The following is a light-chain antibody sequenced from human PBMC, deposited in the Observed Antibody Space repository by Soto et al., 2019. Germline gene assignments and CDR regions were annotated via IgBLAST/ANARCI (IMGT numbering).Light chain of an antibody. Sequence: DIQMTQSPSSLSASVGDRVTITCRASQSISSYLNWYQQKLGKAPKLLIYAASTLQSGVPSGFSGRGSGTDFTLTISRLQPEDFATYYCQQSYSTPLTFGGGTKVEIE. CDR3: QQSYSTPLT. J-gene: IGKJ4*01. V-gene: IGKV1-39*01. CDR1: QSISSY. CDR2: AAS.